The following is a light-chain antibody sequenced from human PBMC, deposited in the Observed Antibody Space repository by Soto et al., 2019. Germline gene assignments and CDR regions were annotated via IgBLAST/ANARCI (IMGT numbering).Light chain of an antibody. CDR1: QDISNY. V-gene: IGKV1-16*01. J-gene: IGKJ5*01. Sequence: DVQMTQSPSSLSASLGDRVSITCRASQDISNYVAWFQQKPGRAPESLVYAASTLQSGVPSRFSASGSGTDFTLTISGLQPEDFAKYYCQQYYSHPITFGQGTRLRLN. CDR3: QQYYSHPIT. CDR2: AAS.